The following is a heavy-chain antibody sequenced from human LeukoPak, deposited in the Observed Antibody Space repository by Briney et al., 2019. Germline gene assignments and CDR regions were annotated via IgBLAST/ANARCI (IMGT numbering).Heavy chain of an antibody. J-gene: IGHJ4*02. Sequence: LSLTCTVSGGSISSGTYYWSWIRQYPGKGLEWVSYISSSSSYTNYADSVKGRFTISRDNAKNSLYLQMNSLRAEDTAVYYCAREIAAAGDDYWGQGTLVTVSS. CDR2: ISSSSSYT. CDR3: AREIAAAGDDY. V-gene: IGHV3-11*05. CDR1: GGSISSGTYY. D-gene: IGHD6-13*01.